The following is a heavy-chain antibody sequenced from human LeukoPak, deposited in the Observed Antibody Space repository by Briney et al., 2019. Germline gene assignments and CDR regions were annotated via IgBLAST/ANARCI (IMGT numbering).Heavy chain of an antibody. J-gene: IGHJ4*02. V-gene: IGHV3-30-3*01. Sequence: PGGSLRLSCAASRFTFSNYAMHWVRQAPGKGLEWVAVISYDGSNKYYADSVKGRFTISRDNSKNTLYLQMNSLRAEDTAVYYCAKDLGGSYPIFDYWGQGTLVTVSS. CDR2: ISYDGSNK. CDR1: RFTFSNYA. CDR3: AKDLGGSYPIFDY. D-gene: IGHD1-26*01.